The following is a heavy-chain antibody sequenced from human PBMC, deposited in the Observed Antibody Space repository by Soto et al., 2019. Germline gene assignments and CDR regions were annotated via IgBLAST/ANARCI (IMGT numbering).Heavy chain of an antibody. CDR2: IDPSDSYT. V-gene: IGHV5-10-1*01. D-gene: IGHD2-2*01. Sequence: PGESLKISCKGSGYSFTSYWISWVRQMPGKGLEWMGRIDPSDSYTNYSPSFQGHVTISADKSISTAYLQWSSLKASDTAMYYCASSLRGYCSSTSCRELGNYYGMDVWGQGTTVTVS. CDR3: ASSLRGYCSSTSCRELGNYYGMDV. J-gene: IGHJ6*02. CDR1: GYSFTSYW.